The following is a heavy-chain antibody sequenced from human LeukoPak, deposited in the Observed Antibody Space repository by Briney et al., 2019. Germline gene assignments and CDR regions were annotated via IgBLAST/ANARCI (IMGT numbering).Heavy chain of an antibody. D-gene: IGHD6-13*01. Sequence: PGESLRLSCAASGFTFSSYWMSWVRQAPGKGLEWVANIKQDGSEKYYVDSVKGRFTISRDNSKNTLYLQMNSLRAEDTAVYYCARDLRGIAAGPLTLPFDYWGQGTLVTVSS. V-gene: IGHV3-7*01. CDR3: ARDLRGIAAGPLTLPFDY. CDR1: GFTFSSYW. J-gene: IGHJ4*02. CDR2: IKQDGSEK.